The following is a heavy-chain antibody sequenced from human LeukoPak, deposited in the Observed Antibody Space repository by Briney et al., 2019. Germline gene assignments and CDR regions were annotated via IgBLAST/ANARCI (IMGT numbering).Heavy chain of an antibody. J-gene: IGHJ4*02. D-gene: IGHD6-6*01. CDR1: GFTFSTYA. CDR2: ISYDGGST. CDR3: AKIEGSSSYYFDY. Sequence: GGSLRLSCAASGFTFSTYAMHWVRQAPGKGLEWRAIISYDGGSTSYSDSVKGRFTISRDNSKNTLYLQMSSLRTEDTAVYYCAKIEGSSSYYFDYWGQGTLVTVSS. V-gene: IGHV3-30*18.